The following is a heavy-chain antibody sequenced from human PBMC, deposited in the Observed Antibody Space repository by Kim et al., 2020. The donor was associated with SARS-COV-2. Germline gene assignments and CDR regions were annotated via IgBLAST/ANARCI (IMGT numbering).Heavy chain of an antibody. CDR2: ISYDGSNK. Sequence: GGSLRLSCAASGFTFSSYGMHWVRQAPGKGLEWVAVISYDGSNKYYADSVKGRFTISRDNSKNTLYLQMNSLRAEDTAVYYCAKEYYDILTGYFMWYFDLWGRGTLVTVSS. CDR1: GFTFSSYG. V-gene: IGHV3-30*18. J-gene: IGHJ2*01. CDR3: AKEYYDILTGYFMWYFDL. D-gene: IGHD3-9*01.